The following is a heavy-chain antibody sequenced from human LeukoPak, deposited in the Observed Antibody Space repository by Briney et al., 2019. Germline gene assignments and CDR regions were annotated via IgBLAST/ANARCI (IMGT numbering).Heavy chain of an antibody. J-gene: IGHJ5*02. CDR2: ISSDGSDK. D-gene: IGHD3-22*01. Sequence: GGSLRLSCAASGFTFSTYHMHWVRQAPGKGLEWVAGISSDGSDKHYPDSEKGPLTLPRDNSKDTVFLQMNSLRFEDTAVFYCAREDHSSGYAGAIGFDPWGQGTLVTVSS. V-gene: IGHV3-30*04. CDR1: GFTFSTYH. CDR3: AREDHSSGYAGAIGFDP.